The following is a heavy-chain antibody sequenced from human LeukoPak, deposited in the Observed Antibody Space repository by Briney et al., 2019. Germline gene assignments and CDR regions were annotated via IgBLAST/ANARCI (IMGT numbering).Heavy chain of an antibody. CDR2: INQDGTEK. Sequence: GGSLRLSCAASGFTFRSYWMSWVRQAPGKGLEWVANINQDGTEKYYLDSVKGRFTISRDNAKKSLNLQMNSLRAEDTAPYYCARDGHPFDYWGQGTLVTVSS. J-gene: IGHJ4*02. V-gene: IGHV3-7*03. CDR1: GFTFRSYW. CDR3: ARDGHPFDY.